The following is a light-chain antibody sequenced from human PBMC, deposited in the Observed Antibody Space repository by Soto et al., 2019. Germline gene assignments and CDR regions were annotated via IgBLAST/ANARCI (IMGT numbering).Light chain of an antibody. Sequence: EIVLTQSPGTLSLSPGERATLSCRASQSVSSSYLAWYQQKPGQAPRLLIFSASSRATGIPDRFSGSGFGTDFPPPLSRREPEDFAVDYCQQYGSSPPSWTFGQGTKVEIK. J-gene: IGKJ1*01. CDR1: QSVSSSY. V-gene: IGKV3-20*01. CDR3: QQYGSSPPSWT. CDR2: SAS.